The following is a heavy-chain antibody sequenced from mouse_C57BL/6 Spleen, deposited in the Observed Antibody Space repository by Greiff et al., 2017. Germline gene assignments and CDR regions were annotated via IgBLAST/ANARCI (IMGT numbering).Heavy chain of an antibody. CDR1: GYTFTDYY. Sequence: VKLQESGPELVKPGASVKISCKASGYTFTDYYINWVKQRPGQGLEWIGWIFPGSGSTYYNEKFKGKATLTVDKSSSTAYMLLSSLTSEDSAVYFCARSRYYGSDWYFDVWGTGTTVTVSS. J-gene: IGHJ1*03. CDR2: IFPGSGST. CDR3: ARSRYYGSDWYFDV. D-gene: IGHD1-1*01. V-gene: IGHV1-75*01.